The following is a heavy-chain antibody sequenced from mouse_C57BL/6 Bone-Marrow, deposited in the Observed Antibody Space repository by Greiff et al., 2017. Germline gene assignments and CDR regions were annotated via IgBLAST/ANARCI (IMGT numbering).Heavy chain of an antibody. CDR2: INYDGSST. CDR3: ARDPRSYAMDY. Sequence: EVKVEESEGGLVQPGSSMKLSCTASGFTFSDYYMAWVRQVPEQGLEWVANINYDGSSTYYLDSLKSRFIISGDNAKNILYLQMRSLTSEDTATYYCARDPRSYAMDYWGQGTSVTVSS. V-gene: IGHV5-16*01. CDR1: GFTFSDYY. J-gene: IGHJ4*01.